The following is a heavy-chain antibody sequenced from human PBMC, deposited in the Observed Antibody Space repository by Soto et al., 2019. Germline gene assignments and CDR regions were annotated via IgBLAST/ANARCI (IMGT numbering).Heavy chain of an antibody. CDR3: AAVYYYDSSGYRADAFDI. D-gene: IGHD3-22*01. CDR1: GYTFTGYY. V-gene: IGHV1-2*02. CDR2: INPNSGGT. J-gene: IGHJ3*02. Sequence: ASVKVSCKASGYTFTGYYMHWVRQAPGQGLEWMGWINPNSGGTNYAQKFQGRVTMTRDTSISTAYMELSRLRSDDTAVYYCAAVYYYDSSGYRADAFDIWGQGTIVTVSS.